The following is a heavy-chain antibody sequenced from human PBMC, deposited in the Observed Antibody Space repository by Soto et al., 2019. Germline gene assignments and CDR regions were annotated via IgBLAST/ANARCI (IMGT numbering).Heavy chain of an antibody. V-gene: IGHV4-30-4*01. CDR2: VYYSGST. J-gene: IGHJ2*01. Sequence: SETLSLTCTVSGASINNNDYYWSWIRQTPGKGLEWIGYVYYSGSTDYIPSLKSRLSMSIDKSQNRFTLKLNSVTAADTATYYCARMSYFYDKWHFDLWGRGTLVTVS. CDR3: ARMSYFYDKWHFDL. D-gene: IGHD3-22*01. CDR1: GASINNNDYY.